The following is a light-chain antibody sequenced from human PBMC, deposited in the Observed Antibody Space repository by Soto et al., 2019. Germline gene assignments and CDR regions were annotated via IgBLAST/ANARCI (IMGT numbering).Light chain of an antibody. V-gene: IGLV2-14*03. CDR1: SSDVGGYNY. Sequence: QSALTQPASVSGSPGQSINISCTGTSSDVGGYNYVSWYQHHPGKAPKLIIYDVFNRPSGVSNRFSGSKSGNTASLTISGLQSEDEADYYCDSYTSGSSYVFGTGTKVTDL. CDR2: DVF. J-gene: IGLJ1*01. CDR3: DSYTSGSSYV.